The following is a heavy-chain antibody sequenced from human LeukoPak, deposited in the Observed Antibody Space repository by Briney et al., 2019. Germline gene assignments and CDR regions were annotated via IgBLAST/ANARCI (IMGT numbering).Heavy chain of an antibody. CDR1: GFTFSSYS. Sequence: PGGSLRLSCAASGFTFSSYSMNWVRQAPGKGLEWVSSISSSSSYIYYADSVKGRFTISRDNAKNSLYLQMNSLRAEDTAVYHCARDRSTTVTPIFDYWGQGTLVTVSS. CDR2: ISSSSSYI. V-gene: IGHV3-21*01. CDR3: ARDRSTTVTPIFDY. J-gene: IGHJ4*02. D-gene: IGHD4-17*01.